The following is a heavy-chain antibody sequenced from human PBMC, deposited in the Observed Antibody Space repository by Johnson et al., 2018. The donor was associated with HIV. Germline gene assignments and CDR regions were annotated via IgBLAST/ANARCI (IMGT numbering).Heavy chain of an antibody. V-gene: IGHV3-7*01. CDR2: IKLVGSEN. CDR1: GFTFTSYW. D-gene: IGHD3-3*01. CDR3: ARDGGYNLWSGWPPGAFDF. Sequence: VQLLESGGGLVQPGGSLSLSCPSSGFTFTSYWLSWVRQAPGKGLQWVPNIKLVGSENYYVDSVRARFTISRDNAKNSLYLQMNSLRAEDTAVYYCARDGGYNLWSGWPPGAFDFWGQGTMVTVSS. J-gene: IGHJ3*01.